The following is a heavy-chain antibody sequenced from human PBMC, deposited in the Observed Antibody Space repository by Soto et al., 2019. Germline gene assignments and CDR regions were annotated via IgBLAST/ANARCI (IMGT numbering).Heavy chain of an antibody. CDR1: GFTFSLYG. CDR2: ISFDGKNR. D-gene: IGHD6-25*01. Sequence: QVQLLESGGGVVQPGRSLKLSCTTSGFTFSLYGMHWVRQAPGKGLEWMAVISFDGKNRYYADSVKDRFTISRGNSKTAMFLQMSNLRADDTAVYFCAKGDHAAAVLDHWGQGALVTVTS. CDR3: AKGDHAAAVLDH. J-gene: IGHJ4*02. V-gene: IGHV3-30*18.